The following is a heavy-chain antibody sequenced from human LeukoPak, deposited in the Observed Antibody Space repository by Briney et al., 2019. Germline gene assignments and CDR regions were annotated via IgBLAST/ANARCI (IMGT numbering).Heavy chain of an antibody. CDR1: GFTFSNAW. J-gene: IGHJ4*02. CDR3: TTSGPTYYDFWSGYYSL. CDR2: IKSKTDGGTT. V-gene: IGHV3-15*01. D-gene: IGHD3-3*01. Sequence: GGSLRLSCAASGFTFSNAWMSWVRQAPGKGLEWVGRIKSKTDGGTTDYAAPVKGRFTISRDDSKNTLYLQMNSLKTEDTAVYCCTTSGPTYYDFWSGYYSLWGQGTLVTVSS.